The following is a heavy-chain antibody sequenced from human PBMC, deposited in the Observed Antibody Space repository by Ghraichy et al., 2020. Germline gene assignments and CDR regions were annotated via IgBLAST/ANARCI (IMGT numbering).Heavy chain of an antibody. D-gene: IGHD2-2*01. J-gene: IGHJ6*02. CDR3: ARVGPAATWNYFYYALDV. V-gene: IGHV4-4*07. Sequence: SETLSLTCTVSGGSIRSYYWSWIRQPAGKGLEWIGRIYSSGSTNYNPSLKSRITMSVDTSKNQISLRVNSVTATDTAVYYCARVGPAATWNYFYYALDVWGHGTKVTVSS. CDR1: GGSIRSYY. CDR2: IYSSGST.